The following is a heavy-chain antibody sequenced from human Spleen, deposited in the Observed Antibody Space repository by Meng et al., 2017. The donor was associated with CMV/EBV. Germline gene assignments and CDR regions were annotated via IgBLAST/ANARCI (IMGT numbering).Heavy chain of an antibody. CDR1: GGSISSSSYY. V-gene: IGHV4-30-4*08. CDR2: IYYSGTS. Sequence: SETLSLTCTVSGGSISSSSYYWGWIRQPPGKGLEWIGYIYYSGTSYYNPSLKSRITMSVDTSKNQFSLKLTSATAADTAIYYCASRYCSSNSCQRMSWGQGTLVTVSS. J-gene: IGHJ4*02. CDR3: ASRYCSSNSCQRMS. D-gene: IGHD2-2*01.